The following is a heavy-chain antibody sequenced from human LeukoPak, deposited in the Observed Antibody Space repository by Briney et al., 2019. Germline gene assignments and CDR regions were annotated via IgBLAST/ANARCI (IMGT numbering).Heavy chain of an antibody. CDR2: IYHSGST. CDR3: ARRGPPRTMLRGVKSGWFDP. D-gene: IGHD3-10*01. J-gene: IGHJ5*02. V-gene: IGHV4-34*01. CDR1: GGSFRGYY. Sequence: SETLSLTCAVSGGSFRGYYWSWIRHPPGKRLERIGEIYHSGSTTYNTSLPSRVTISVDTSKNQFSLKLSSVTAADTAVYYCARRGPPRTMLRGVKSGWFDPWGQGTLVTVSS.